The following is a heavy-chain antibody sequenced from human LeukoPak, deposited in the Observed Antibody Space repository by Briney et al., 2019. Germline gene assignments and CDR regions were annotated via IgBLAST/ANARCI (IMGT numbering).Heavy chain of an antibody. CDR3: AKIPRGGYMDV. CDR2: IWYDGSNK. D-gene: IGHD2-15*01. Sequence: GGSLRLSCAASGFTFSSYGMHWVRQAPGKGLEWVAVIWYDGSNKYYADSVKGRFTISRDNSKNTLYLQMNSLRAEDTAVYYCAKIPRGGYMDVWGNGTTVTVSS. V-gene: IGHV3-33*06. CDR1: GFTFSSYG. J-gene: IGHJ6*03.